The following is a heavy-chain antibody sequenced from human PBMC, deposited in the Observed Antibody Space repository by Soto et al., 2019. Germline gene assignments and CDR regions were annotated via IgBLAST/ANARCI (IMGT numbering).Heavy chain of an antibody. V-gene: IGHV4-59*08. J-gene: IGHJ4*02. CDR3: GRQLGYCSDGTCYFDY. CDR2: TYYSGST. D-gene: IGHD2-15*01. Sequence: SETLSLTCTVSGPSNTTYSWSWIRQPPGKGLEWIGYTYYSGSTNYNPSLKSRVTISVDTSKNQFSLKLSSVTAADTAVYHCGRQLGYCSDGTCYFDYWGQGTEVTVSS. CDR1: GPSNTTYS.